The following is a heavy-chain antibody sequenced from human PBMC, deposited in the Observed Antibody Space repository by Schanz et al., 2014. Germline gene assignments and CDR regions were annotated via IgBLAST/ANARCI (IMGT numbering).Heavy chain of an antibody. CDR1: GFTFTPDW. J-gene: IGHJ3*01. D-gene: IGHD5-12*01. CDR3: ARDEGKDGYNLAFDV. V-gene: IGHV3-66*01. CDR2: IYSDGRT. Sequence: EVHLVESGGGLVQPGGSLRLSCEASGFTFTPDWLSWVRQAPGKGLEWVSVIYSDGRTYYGDSVKGRFTISRDNSKNMVFLQMNSLRVEDTAIYYCARDEGKDGYNLAFDVWGQGTLVTVSS.